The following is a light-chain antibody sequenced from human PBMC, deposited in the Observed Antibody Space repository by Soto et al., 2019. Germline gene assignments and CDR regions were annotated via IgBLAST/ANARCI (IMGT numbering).Light chain of an antibody. J-gene: IGKJ1*01. CDR2: AES. CDR1: QSVSSN. V-gene: IGKV3-11*01. Sequence: ESMFTQSXVSLSVSPREXXXXXXXPSQSVSSNVAWYQKQXRQPRRVVIYAESXRANGPAHWLSGSASAKDFTLAISGLEDEDCAVYYCQQRYKWSWTFGQGTQLEI. CDR3: QQRYKWSWT.